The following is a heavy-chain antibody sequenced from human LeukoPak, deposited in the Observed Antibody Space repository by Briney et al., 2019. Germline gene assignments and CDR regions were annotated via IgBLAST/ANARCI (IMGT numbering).Heavy chain of an antibody. J-gene: IGHJ6*03. CDR1: CGSISRYY. CDR2: IYTSGST. V-gene: IGHV4-4*07. D-gene: IGHD2-15*01. Sequence: SETPSLTCTVPCGSISRYYWSWIRQPAGKGLEWIGRIYTSGSTNYNPSLKSRVTMSVDTSKNQFSLKLSSVTAADTAVYYCARGGWSYYYMDVWGKGTTVTVSS. CDR3: ARGGWSYYYMDV.